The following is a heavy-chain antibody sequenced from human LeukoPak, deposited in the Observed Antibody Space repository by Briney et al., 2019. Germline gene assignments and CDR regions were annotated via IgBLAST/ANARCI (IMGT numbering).Heavy chain of an antibody. CDR3: TGGDRPLPLLALDY. D-gene: IGHD4-17*01. Sequence: GGSLRLSCAASGFTFSSYAMHWVRQAPGKGLEWVAVISYDGSNKYYADSVKGRFTISRDNSKNTLYLQMNSLRAEDTAVYYCTGGDRPLPLLALDYWGQGTLVTVSS. CDR2: ISYDGSNK. V-gene: IGHV3-30-3*01. CDR1: GFTFSSYA. J-gene: IGHJ4*02.